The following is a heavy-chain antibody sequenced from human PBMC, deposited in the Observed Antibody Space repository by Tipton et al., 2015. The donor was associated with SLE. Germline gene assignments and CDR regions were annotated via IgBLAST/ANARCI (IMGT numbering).Heavy chain of an antibody. Sequence: TLSLTCSVSGGSITRGSYYWSWIRQPAGKGLEWIGGSTNYNPSLKSRVTISLDTSKNQFSLKLISVTAADTAVYYCARRGWVDAFDIWGQGTMVIVSS. V-gene: IGHV4-61*02. J-gene: IGHJ3*02. CDR1: GGSITRGSYY. CDR3: ARRGWVDAFDI. CDR2: GST. D-gene: IGHD6-19*01.